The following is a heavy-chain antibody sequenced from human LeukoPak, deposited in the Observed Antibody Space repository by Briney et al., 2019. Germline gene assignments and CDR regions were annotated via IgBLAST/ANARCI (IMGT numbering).Heavy chain of an antibody. CDR2: VNREGRST. CDR3: ARDSPSGSFDS. CDR1: GFTFSNYW. D-gene: IGHD6-19*01. Sequence: GGSLRLSCAASGFTFSNYWMHWVRQAPGKGLVWVSRVNREGRSTSYADSVKGRFTTSRDNAKNTLYLKMNSLRAEDTAVYFCARDSPSGSFDSWGQGTLVTVSS. J-gene: IGHJ4*02. V-gene: IGHV3-74*01.